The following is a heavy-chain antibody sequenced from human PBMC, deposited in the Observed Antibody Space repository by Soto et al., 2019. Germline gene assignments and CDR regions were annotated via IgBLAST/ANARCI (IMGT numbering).Heavy chain of an antibody. CDR1: GGTFRNHV. CDR3: ARDLELRDGNISHLDY. V-gene: IGHV1-69*13. J-gene: IGHJ4*02. Sequence: SVEVACKASGGTFRNHVFNWVRQAPGQGLEWMGGIIPIIGTPNYAQKFQGRVTITADASTNTVYLDVSSLRSQDTAVYYCARDLELRDGNISHLDYWGQGTLVTVSS. CDR2: IIPIIGTP. D-gene: IGHD3-10*01.